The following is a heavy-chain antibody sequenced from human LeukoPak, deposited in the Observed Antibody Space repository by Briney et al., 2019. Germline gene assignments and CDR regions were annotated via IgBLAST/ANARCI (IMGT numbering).Heavy chain of an antibody. CDR3: ARKHDYGDFPFDY. Sequence: GESLKISCKGFGYSFTSRWIGWVRQMPGKGLEWMGIIYPGDSETKYSPSFQGQVTFSADRSISTAYLQWSSLKASDTAMYYCARKHDYGDFPFDYWGQGTLVTVSS. CDR2: IYPGDSET. CDR1: GYSFTSRW. D-gene: IGHD4-17*01. V-gene: IGHV5-51*01. J-gene: IGHJ4*02.